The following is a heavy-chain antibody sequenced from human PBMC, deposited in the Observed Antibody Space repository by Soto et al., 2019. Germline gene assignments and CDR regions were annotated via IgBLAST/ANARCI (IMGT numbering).Heavy chain of an antibody. J-gene: IGHJ6*02. V-gene: IGHV1-69*12. D-gene: IGHD3-3*02. CDR2: IMPIFRTP. CDR1: GGTFSNSA. Sequence: QVQLEQSGAEVKKPGSSVKVSCKASGGTFSNSAISWVRQAPGQGLEWMGGIMPIFRTPDYAQKFQGRVTVTADESTSTAYMELSGLRSDDTAVYYCVRDKDRQQLGGNYYYILDVWGQGTTVTVSS. CDR3: VRDKDRQQLGGNYYYILDV.